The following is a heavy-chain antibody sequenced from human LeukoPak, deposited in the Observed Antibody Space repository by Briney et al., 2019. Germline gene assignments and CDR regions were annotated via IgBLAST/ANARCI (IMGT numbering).Heavy chain of an antibody. CDR2: ISRSSSYI. J-gene: IGHJ4*02. D-gene: IGHD6-13*01. CDR3: ATGGYSSSWYYYGPRNTLIDY. V-gene: IGHV3-21*01. Sequence: PGGSLRLSCAASGFTFSSYTMNWVRQAPGRGLEWVSSISRSSSYIYYADSVKGRFTISRDNAKNTLYLQMNSLRAEDTAVYYCATGGYSSSWYYYGPRNTLIDYWGQGTLVTVSS. CDR1: GFTFSSYT.